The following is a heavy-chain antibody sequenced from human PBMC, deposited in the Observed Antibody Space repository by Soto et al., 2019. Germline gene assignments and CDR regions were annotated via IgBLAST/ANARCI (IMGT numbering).Heavy chain of an antibody. Sequence: QVQLVESGGGVVQPGRSLRLSCAASGFTFSSYGMHWVRQAPGKGLEWVAVIWYDGSNKYYANSVKGRFTISKDNCKNTLYLQMHSLRAEDTAVYYCARERVDFWSGYYTRPTYYYYYMDVWGKGTTVTVSS. CDR1: GFTFSSYG. V-gene: IGHV3-33*01. D-gene: IGHD3-3*01. CDR3: ARERVDFWSGYYTRPTYYYYYMDV. CDR2: IWYDGSNK. J-gene: IGHJ6*03.